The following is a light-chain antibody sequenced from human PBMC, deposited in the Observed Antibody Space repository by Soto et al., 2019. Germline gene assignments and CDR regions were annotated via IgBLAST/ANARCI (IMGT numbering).Light chain of an antibody. CDR3: QQYYSAPPT. J-gene: IGKJ3*01. Sequence: DIVMTQSPDSLAVSLGERATIHCKSSQSVLYSSNNKNYLAWYQQKPGQPPKLLIYGASTRESGVPGRFSGSGSGTDFILTISSLHAEDVAVYYCQQYYSAPPTFGPGTKVDLK. V-gene: IGKV4-1*01. CDR1: QSVLYSSNNKNY. CDR2: GAS.